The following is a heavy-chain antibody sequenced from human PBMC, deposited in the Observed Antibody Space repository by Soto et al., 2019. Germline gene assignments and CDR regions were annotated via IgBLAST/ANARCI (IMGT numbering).Heavy chain of an antibody. CDR3: ARGDYRVLEF. J-gene: IGHJ4*02. V-gene: IGHV5-51*01. CDR1: GCSFASSW. CDR2: IYPGDSDT. D-gene: IGHD4-4*01. Sequence: GESLKISGKDSGCSFASSWIGCVRQMPGKGLEWMGVIYPGDSDTRYSPSFQGQVTISADKSISTAYLQWSSLKASDTAMYYCARGDYRVLEFWGQGTLVTVSS.